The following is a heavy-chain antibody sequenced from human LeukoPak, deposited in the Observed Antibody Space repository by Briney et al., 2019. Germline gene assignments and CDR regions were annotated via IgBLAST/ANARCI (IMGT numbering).Heavy chain of an antibody. D-gene: IGHD3-22*01. V-gene: IGHV3-23*01. CDR3: ARDRYYDSSGYYYKAHDAFDI. CDR1: GFTFSSYA. Sequence: PGGSLRLSCATSGFTFSSYAMSWVRQAPGEGLEWVSDISGSGDNTYYADSVKGRFTISRDNSKNTLYLQMNSLRAEDTAVYYCARDRYYDSSGYYYKAHDAFDIWGQGTMVTVSS. J-gene: IGHJ3*02. CDR2: ISGSGDNT.